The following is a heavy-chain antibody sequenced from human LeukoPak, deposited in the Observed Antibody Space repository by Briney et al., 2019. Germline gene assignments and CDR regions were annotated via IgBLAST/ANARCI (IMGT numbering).Heavy chain of an antibody. Sequence: GGSLRLSCAASGFTFSDYYMSWIRQAPGKGLEWVSYISVGSSTIYYADSLKCRFTVSRDNAKNSLYLLMNSLRAEDTAVYYCARRGSGRHFDFWGQGTLVTVSS. CDR2: ISVGSSTI. V-gene: IGHV3-11*01. J-gene: IGHJ4*02. CDR3: ARRGSGRHFDF. CDR1: GFTFSDYY. D-gene: IGHD2-15*01.